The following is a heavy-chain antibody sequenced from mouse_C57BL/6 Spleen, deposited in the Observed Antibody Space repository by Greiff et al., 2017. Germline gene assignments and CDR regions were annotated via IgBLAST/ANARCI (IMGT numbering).Heavy chain of an antibody. CDR3: AREGRSYDWYFDV. J-gene: IGHJ1*03. V-gene: IGHV1-55*01. Sequence: QVHVKQPGAELVKPGASVKMSCKASGYTFTSYWITWVKQRPGQGLEWIGDIYPGSGSTNYNEKFKSKATLTVDTSSSTAYMQLSSLTSEDSAVYYCAREGRSYDWYFDVWGTGTTVTVSS. CDR2: IYPGSGST. D-gene: IGHD6-5*01. CDR1: GYTFTSYW.